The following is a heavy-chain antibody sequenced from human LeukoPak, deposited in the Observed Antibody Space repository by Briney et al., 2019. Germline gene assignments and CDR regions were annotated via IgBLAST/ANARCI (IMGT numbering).Heavy chain of an antibody. CDR1: GFTFDDYA. CDR3: AKGASSSSTSPDY. J-gene: IGHJ4*02. CDR2: ISWNSGRI. V-gene: IGHV3-9*01. Sequence: GGSLRLSCAASGFTFDDYAMHWVRQAPGKGLEWVSGISWNSGRIGYADSVKGRFTISRDNAKNSLYLQMNSLRAEDTALYYCAKGASSSSTSPDYWGQGTLVTVSS. D-gene: IGHD6-6*01.